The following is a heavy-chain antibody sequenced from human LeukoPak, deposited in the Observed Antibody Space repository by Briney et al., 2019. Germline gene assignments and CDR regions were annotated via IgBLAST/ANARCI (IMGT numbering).Heavy chain of an antibody. CDR1: GFTFDDYG. Sequence: GGSLRLSCAASGFTFDDYGMSWVRQAPGKGLEWVSAISGSGGSTYYADSVKGRFTISRDNSKNTLYLQMNSLRAEDTAVYYCAKDLRVAGIPYWGQGTLVTVSS. J-gene: IGHJ4*02. V-gene: IGHV3-23*01. D-gene: IGHD2-15*01. CDR2: ISGSGGST. CDR3: AKDLRVAGIPY.